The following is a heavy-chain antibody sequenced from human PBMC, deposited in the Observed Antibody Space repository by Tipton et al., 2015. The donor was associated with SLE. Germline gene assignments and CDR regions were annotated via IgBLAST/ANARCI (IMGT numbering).Heavy chain of an antibody. J-gene: IGHJ6*03. V-gene: IGHV4-61*09. Sequence: TLSLTCNVSGGSISSGNYYWSWIRQPAGKGLEWIGYIYASGSTSYNPSLKSRVTISVDTSKNQFSLKLTSVTAADTAVYYCTGSSSFYYMDVWGKGTTVTVSS. CDR1: GGSISSGNYY. CDR3: TGSSSFYYMDV. CDR2: IYASGST. D-gene: IGHD6-6*01.